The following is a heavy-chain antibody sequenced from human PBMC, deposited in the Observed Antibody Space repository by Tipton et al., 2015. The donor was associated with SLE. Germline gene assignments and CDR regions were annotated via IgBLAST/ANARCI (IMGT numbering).Heavy chain of an antibody. Sequence: TLSLTCTVSNGSISSSPYYWGWIRQSPGKGLEWVGSIYYSGSTYYNPSLKSRVTISVDTSRNQCSLNLTSVTAADTAVYYCARGPYYYMDVRGKGTTFPVSS. CDR3: ARGPYYYMDV. J-gene: IGHJ6*03. CDR1: NGSISSSPYY. V-gene: IGHV4-39*07. CDR2: IYYSGST.